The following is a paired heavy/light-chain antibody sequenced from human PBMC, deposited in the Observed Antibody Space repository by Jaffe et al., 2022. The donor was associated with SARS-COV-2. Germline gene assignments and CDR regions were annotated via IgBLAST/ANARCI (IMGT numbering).Light chain of an antibody. CDR2: RAY. CDR1: SSNIGPYS. Sequence: QSVLTQPPSVSGTPGQRVTISCSGSSSNIGPYSVFWYQHLPGTAPKVLIYRAYQRPSGVPDRFSGSKSGTSASLSISGLRSEDEADYYCAAWDDRLSGVIFGGGTKLTVL. V-gene: IGLV1-47*01. J-gene: IGLJ2*01. CDR3: AAWDDRLSGVI.
Heavy chain of an antibody. V-gene: IGHV3-23*01. D-gene: IGHD2-21*02. Sequence: EGQLLESGGGLVQPGGSLTLSCAASGFTLSSYAMTWVRQIPGKGLEWVSSIRGSDERTFYADSVKGRFTISRDNSKNTLYLQMSSLRAGDTAVYYCARGVDSRDSLMFDPWGQGTLVTVSS. J-gene: IGHJ5*02. CDR3: ARGVDSRDSLMFDP. CDR1: GFTLSSYA. CDR2: IRGSDERT.